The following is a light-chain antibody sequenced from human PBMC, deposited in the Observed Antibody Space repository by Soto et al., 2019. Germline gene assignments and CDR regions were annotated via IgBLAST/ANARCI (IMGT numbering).Light chain of an antibody. CDR3: QQRSTWRT. Sequence: EIVLTQSPATLSLSPGERATLSCRAGQSFSSYLAWYQQKPGQAPRLLIYDASKRATGIPARFTGSGFGTDYTLTISSLEPEDFAVYYCQQRSTWRTFGQGTKVDI. V-gene: IGKV3-11*01. CDR1: QSFSSY. CDR2: DAS. J-gene: IGKJ1*01.